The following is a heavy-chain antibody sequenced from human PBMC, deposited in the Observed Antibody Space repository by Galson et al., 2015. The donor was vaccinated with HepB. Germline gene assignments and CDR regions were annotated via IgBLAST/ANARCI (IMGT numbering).Heavy chain of an antibody. V-gene: IGHV3-23*01. CDR2: ITPSGDNT. J-gene: IGHJ4*01. Sequence: SLRLSCAASGFTFRNYAVSWVRQAPGKGLEWVSAITPSGDNTYSADSVKGRFTISRDNSKNTLYLEMNSLRAEDTAVYYCAREMAIAAPASFDLWGHGTLVTVSS. CDR1: GFTFRNYA. D-gene: IGHD6-25*01. CDR3: AREMAIAAPASFDL.